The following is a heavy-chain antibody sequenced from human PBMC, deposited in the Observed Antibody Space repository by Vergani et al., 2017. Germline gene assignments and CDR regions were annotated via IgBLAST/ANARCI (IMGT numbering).Heavy chain of an antibody. CDR1: GFTSSYYG. Sequence: QVHLVESGGGVVQPGRSLRLSCVVSGFTSSYYGMHWVRQAPGKGLEWVAVISYDGTQKYYADSVKGRFTISRDNSKSTLYLQMNSLGTEDTAVYYCATKSXGTPGCQIEYFREWGQGTLVTVSS. J-gene: IGHJ1*01. D-gene: IGHD1-1*01. V-gene: IGHV3-30*03. CDR2: ISYDGTQK. CDR3: ATKSXGTPGCQIEYFRE.